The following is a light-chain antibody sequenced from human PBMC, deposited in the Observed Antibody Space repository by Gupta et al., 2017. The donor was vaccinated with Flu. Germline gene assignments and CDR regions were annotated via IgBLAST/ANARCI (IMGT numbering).Light chain of an antibody. CDR1: QSVGNN. Sequence: ATLSVSPGERATVSCRASQSVGNNIAWYQQKPGQAPRLLIYGASTRATDIPGRFSGSGSGTEFTLTISVLQSEDSALYYCQQYTDWSPLTFG. V-gene: IGKV3-15*01. CDR2: GAS. CDR3: QQYTDWSPLT. J-gene: IGKJ4*01.